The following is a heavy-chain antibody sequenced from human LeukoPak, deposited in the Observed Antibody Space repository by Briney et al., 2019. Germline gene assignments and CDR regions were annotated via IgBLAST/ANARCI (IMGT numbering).Heavy chain of an antibody. D-gene: IGHD3-10*01. CDR1: GGTFSSYA. J-gene: IGHJ4*02. CDR3: AKPYYGSGAFDY. CDR2: IIPIFGTA. Sequence: SVKVSCKASGGTFSSYAISWVRQAPGQGLEWMGGIIPIFGTANYAQKFQGRVTITTDESTSTAYMELSSLRSEDTAVYYCAKPYYGSGAFDYWGQGTLVTVSS. V-gene: IGHV1-69*05.